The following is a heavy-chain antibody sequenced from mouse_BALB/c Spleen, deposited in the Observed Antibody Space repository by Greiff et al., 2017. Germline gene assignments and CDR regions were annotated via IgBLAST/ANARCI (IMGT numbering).Heavy chain of an antibody. V-gene: IGHV1-39*01. CDR2: IDPYYGGT. D-gene: IGHD2-14*01. Sequence: LEESGPELEKPGASVKISCKASGYSFTGYNMNWVKQSNGKSLEWIGNIDPYYGGTSYNQKFKGKATLTVDKSSSTAYMQLKSLTSEDSAVYYCAREYDDGDYYAMDYWGQGTSVTVSS. J-gene: IGHJ4*01. CDR1: GYSFTGYN. CDR3: AREYDDGDYYAMDY.